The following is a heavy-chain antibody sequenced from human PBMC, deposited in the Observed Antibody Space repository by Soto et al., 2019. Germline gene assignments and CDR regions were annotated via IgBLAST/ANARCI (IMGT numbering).Heavy chain of an antibody. D-gene: IGHD6-19*01. J-gene: IGHJ6*03. Sequence: SETLSLTCAFYGGSFSGYYWSWIRQPPGKGLEWIGEINHSGSTNYNPSLKSRVTISEDTSKSQVVLTMTNVDPVDTATYYCARILFGRSVAGGYFYMDVWGKGTTVTVSS. CDR3: ARILFGRSVAGGYFYMDV. CDR2: INHSGST. V-gene: IGHV4-34*01. CDR1: GGSFSGYY.